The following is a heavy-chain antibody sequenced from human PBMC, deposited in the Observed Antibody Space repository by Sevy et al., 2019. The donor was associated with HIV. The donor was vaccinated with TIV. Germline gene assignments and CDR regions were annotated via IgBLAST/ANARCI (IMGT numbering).Heavy chain of an antibody. CDR2: IWYDGSNK. V-gene: IGHV3-33*01. J-gene: IGHJ5*02. CDR3: ARDPRRGLTTVVTNWFDP. Sequence: GGSLRLSCAASGFTFSSYGMHWVRQAPGKGLEWVAVIWYDGSNKYYADSVKGRFTIFRDNSKNTLYLQMNSLRAEDTAVYYCARDPRRGLTTVVTNWFDPWGQGTLVTVSS. D-gene: IGHD4-17*01. CDR1: GFTFSSYG.